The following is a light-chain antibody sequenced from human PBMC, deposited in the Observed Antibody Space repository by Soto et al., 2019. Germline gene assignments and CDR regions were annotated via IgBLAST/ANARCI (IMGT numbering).Light chain of an antibody. CDR3: QQSHSIGIT. CDR2: AAS. V-gene: IGKV1-39*01. J-gene: IGKJ5*01. CDR1: QGIRNN. Sequence: DIQMTQSPSSLFASVGDRVSITCRASQGIRNNLGWYQQRPGKAPKRLISAASRLEGGVPSRFSGSGSGTDFTLTISSLQPEDLATYFCQQSHSIGITFGQGTRLETK.